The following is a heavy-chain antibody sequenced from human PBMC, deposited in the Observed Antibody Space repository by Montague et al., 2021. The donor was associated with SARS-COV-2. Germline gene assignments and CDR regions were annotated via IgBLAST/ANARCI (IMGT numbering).Heavy chain of an antibody. CDR2: VNQSGTT. CDR1: GGSFSNYY. J-gene: IGHJ4*02. Sequence: SETLSLTCAISGGSFSNYYWSWIRQPPGKGLEWIGEVNQSGTTIYNPSVKSGVTISEDTSKNQFYLRLNSVTAADTAVYYCARGHYSSSWYGTRYYFDYWGQGTLVTVSS. CDR3: ARGHYSSSWYGTRYYFDY. V-gene: IGHV4-34*01. D-gene: IGHD6-13*01.